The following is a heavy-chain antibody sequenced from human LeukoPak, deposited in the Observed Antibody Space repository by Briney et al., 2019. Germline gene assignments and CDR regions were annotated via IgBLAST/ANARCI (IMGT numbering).Heavy chain of an antibody. CDR2: IWYDGSNK. J-gene: IGHJ6*02. D-gene: IGHD3-10*01. V-gene: IGHV3-33*08. Sequence: GGSLRLSCAASGFTFSSYGMHWVRQAPGKGLEWVAVIWYDGSNKYYADSVKGRFTISRDNSKNTLYLQMNSLRAEDTAVYYCARDSFTGLWFGVLLDTIYGMDVWGQGTTVTVSS. CDR3: ARDSFTGLWFGVLLDTIYGMDV. CDR1: GFTFSSYG.